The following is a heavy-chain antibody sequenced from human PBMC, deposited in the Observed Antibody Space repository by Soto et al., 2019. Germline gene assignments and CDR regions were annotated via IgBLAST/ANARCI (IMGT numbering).Heavy chain of an antibody. CDR3: ARGWSLKQLTIDYYYYYGMDV. CDR1: GGTFSSYA. Sequence: SVKVSCKASGGTFSSYAISWVRQAPGQGLEWMGGIIPIFGTANYAQKFQGRVTITADESTSTAYMELSSLRSEDTAVYYCARGWSLKQLTIDYYYYYGMDVWGQGTTVTVSS. V-gene: IGHV1-69*13. J-gene: IGHJ6*02. D-gene: IGHD6-13*01. CDR2: IIPIFGTA.